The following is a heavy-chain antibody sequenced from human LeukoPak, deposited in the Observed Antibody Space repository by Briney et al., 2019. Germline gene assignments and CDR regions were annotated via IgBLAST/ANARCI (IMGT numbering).Heavy chain of an antibody. CDR3: ARGRPEYYYYGMDV. CDR1: GFTFSSYW. Sequence: GSLRLTCAASGFTFSSYWMSWIRQPPGKGLEWIGEINHSGSTNYNPSLKSRVTISVDTSKNQFSLKLSSVTAADTAVYYCARGRPEYYYYGMDVWGQGTTVTVSS. V-gene: IGHV4-34*01. J-gene: IGHJ6*02. D-gene: IGHD1-14*01. CDR2: INHSGST.